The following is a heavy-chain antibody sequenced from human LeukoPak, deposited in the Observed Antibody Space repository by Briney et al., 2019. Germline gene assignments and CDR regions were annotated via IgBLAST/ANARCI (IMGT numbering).Heavy chain of an antibody. CDR1: GYTFTSYG. CDR3: ARVGHYYYGSGSYSPYDAFDI. V-gene: IGHV1-18*04. J-gene: IGHJ3*02. CDR2: ISAYNGNT. D-gene: IGHD3-10*01. Sequence: ASAKVSCKASGYTFTSYGISWVRQAPGQGLEWMGWISAYNGNTNYAQKLQGRVTMTTDTSTSTAYMELRSLRSDDTAAYYCARVGHYYYGSGSYSPYDAFDIWGQGTMVTVSS.